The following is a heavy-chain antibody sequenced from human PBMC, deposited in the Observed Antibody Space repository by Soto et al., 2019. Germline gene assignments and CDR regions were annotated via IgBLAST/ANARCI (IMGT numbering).Heavy chain of an antibody. Sequence: GGSLRLSCAASGFTFSSYGMHWVRQAPGKGLEWVAVISYDGSNKYYADSVKGRFTISRDNSKNTLYLQMNSLRAEDTAVYYCAKGSRFEGLLEDYFDYWGQGTLVTVSS. CDR1: GFTFSSYG. CDR3: AKGSRFEGLLEDYFDY. CDR2: ISYDGSNK. D-gene: IGHD3-10*01. V-gene: IGHV3-30*18. J-gene: IGHJ4*02.